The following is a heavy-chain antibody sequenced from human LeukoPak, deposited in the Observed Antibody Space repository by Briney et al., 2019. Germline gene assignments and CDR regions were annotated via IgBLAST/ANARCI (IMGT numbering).Heavy chain of an antibody. CDR2: SSAYNGNT. CDR1: GYTFTSYG. D-gene: IGHD2-15*01. CDR3: AALLGCSGGICSIDY. V-gene: IGHV1-18*01. J-gene: IGHJ4*02. Sequence: ASVKVSCKASGYTFTSYGISWVRQAPGQGLEWMGWSSAYNGNTNYAQKLQGRVTMTTDTSTSTAYMELRSLRSDDTAVYYCAALLGCSGGICSIDYWGQGTLVTVSS.